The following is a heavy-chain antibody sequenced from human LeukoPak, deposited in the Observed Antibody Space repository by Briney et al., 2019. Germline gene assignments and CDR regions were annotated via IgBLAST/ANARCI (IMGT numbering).Heavy chain of an antibody. J-gene: IGHJ4*02. CDR1: GFTFSSYA. D-gene: IGHD3-9*01. V-gene: IGHV3-23*01. Sequence: GGSLRLSCATSGFTFSSYAMSWVRQAPGKGLELVSDVSDSGGRTYYADSVQGRFTISRDNSKNTLYLQMNSLRAEDTALYYCAKVFARDILTGYTRYFDYWGQGILVTVSS. CDR3: AKVFARDILTGYTRYFDY. CDR2: VSDSGGRT.